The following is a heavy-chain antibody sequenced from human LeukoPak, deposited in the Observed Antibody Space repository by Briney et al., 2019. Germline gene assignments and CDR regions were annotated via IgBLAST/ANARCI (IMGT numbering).Heavy chain of an antibody. CDR2: IDSSGGYM. Sequence: GGSLRLSCEASGFTFNTYSMNWARQAPGKGLEWVSSIDSSGGYMFYADSVKGRFTISRDNAKNSLYLQMNSLRAEDTAVYYCAREILAARGDYWGQGTLVTVSS. V-gene: IGHV3-21*01. CDR1: GFTFNTYS. D-gene: IGHD6-6*01. CDR3: AREILAARGDY. J-gene: IGHJ4*02.